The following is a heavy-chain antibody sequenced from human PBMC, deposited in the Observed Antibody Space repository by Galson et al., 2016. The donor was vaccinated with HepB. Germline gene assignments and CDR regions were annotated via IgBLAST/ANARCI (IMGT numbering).Heavy chain of an antibody. CDR3: ARGGPTLYSSSRDAFDI. V-gene: IGHV1-69*13. CDR1: GGIFSNHA. CDR2: IIPISGTA. Sequence: SVKVSCKASGGIFSNHAISWVRQAPGQGLEWMGGIIPISGTANYAQKFQGRVTITADESTSTSYMELSSLRPEDTAMYYCARGGPTLYSSSRDAFDIWGQGTMVTVSS. D-gene: IGHD6-13*01. J-gene: IGHJ3*02.